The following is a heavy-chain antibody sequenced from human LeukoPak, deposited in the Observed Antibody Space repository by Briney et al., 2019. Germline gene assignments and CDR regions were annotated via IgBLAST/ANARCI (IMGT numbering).Heavy chain of an antibody. CDR2: IKPDGTEK. V-gene: IGHV3-7*03. Sequence: GGSLRLSCAASGFNFNNYWMSWLRQAPGKGLEWVANIKPDGTEKSYVDSVKGRFTISRDSAKNSLYLQMNSLRAEDTAVYYCARDGTVRPLGYWGQGTLVTVSS. J-gene: IGHJ4*02. CDR3: ARDGTVRPLGY. D-gene: IGHD6-6*01. CDR1: GFNFNNYW.